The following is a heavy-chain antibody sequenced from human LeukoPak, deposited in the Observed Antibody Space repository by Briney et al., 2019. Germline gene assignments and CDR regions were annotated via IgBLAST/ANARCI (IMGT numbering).Heavy chain of an antibody. V-gene: IGHV1-46*01. CDR1: GYTFTSYY. CDR3: ARSQSTVRYFDY. J-gene: IGHJ4*02. D-gene: IGHD1-14*01. Sequence: EASVKVSCKASGYTFTSYYMHWVRQAPGQGLEWMGIINPSGGSTSYAQKFQGRVTMTRDTSTSTVYMELSSLRSADTAVYYCARSQSTVRYFDYWGQGTLVTVSS. CDR2: INPSGGST.